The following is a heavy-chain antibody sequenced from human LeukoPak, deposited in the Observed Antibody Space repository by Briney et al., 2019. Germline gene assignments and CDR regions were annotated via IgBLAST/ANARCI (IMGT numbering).Heavy chain of an antibody. CDR2: ISSSGSTI. Sequence: GGSLRLSCAASGFTFSSYSMNWVRQAPGKGLEWVSYISSSGSTIYYADSVKGRFTISRDNAKNSLYLQMNSLRAEDTAAYYCARDSRFGELSYWGQGTLVTVSS. D-gene: IGHD3-10*01. J-gene: IGHJ4*02. CDR3: ARDSRFGELSY. CDR1: GFTFSSYS. V-gene: IGHV3-48*04.